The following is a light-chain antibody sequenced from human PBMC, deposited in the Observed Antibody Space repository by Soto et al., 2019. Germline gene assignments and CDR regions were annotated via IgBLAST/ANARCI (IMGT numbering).Light chain of an antibody. CDR3: RSFAGSNNYIV. J-gene: IGLJ2*01. CDR2: EVT. CDR1: RSDIGGDNY. Sequence: QSALTQPPSASGSPGQSVTISCTGPRSDIGGDNYVSWYQQQPGKAPKLIIYEVTERPSGVPGRFSGSKSGDTASLTVTGLQAEDEGEYYCRSFAGSNNYIVFGGGTKLTVL. V-gene: IGLV2-8*01.